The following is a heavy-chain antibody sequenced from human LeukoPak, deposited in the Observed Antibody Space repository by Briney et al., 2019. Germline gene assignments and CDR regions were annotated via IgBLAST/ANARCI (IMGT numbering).Heavy chain of an antibody. V-gene: IGHV4-4*09. D-gene: IGHD3-22*01. CDR3: ARLRIGSYDSSGYYLDYYYYMDV. Sequence: SETLSLTCTVSGGSISSYYWSWIRQPPGKGLEWIGYIYTSGSTNYNPSLKSRVTISVDTSKNQFSLKLSSVTAADTAVYYCARLRIGSYDSSGYYLDYYYYMDVWGKGTTVTVSS. J-gene: IGHJ6*03. CDR2: IYTSGST. CDR1: GGSISSYY.